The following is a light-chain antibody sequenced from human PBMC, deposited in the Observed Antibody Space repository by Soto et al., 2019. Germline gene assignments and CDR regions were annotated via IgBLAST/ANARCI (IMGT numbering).Light chain of an antibody. CDR2: GAS. CDR3: QQYGSSRT. J-gene: IGKJ1*01. V-gene: IGKV3-20*01. Sequence: EIVLTQSPGTLSLSPGERATLSCKASQSVSGSYIAWDQQKPGQAPRLLIYGASIRATGIPDRISGSGSGTDFTLTISRLEPEDFAVYYCQQYGSSRTFGQGTKVEIK. CDR1: QSVSGSY.